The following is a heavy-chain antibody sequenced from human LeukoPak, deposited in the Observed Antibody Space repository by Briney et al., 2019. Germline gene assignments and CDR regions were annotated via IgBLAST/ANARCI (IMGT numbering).Heavy chain of an antibody. J-gene: IGHJ4*02. D-gene: IGHD3-9*01. CDR2: INHSGST. CDR3: ARFDWLLPAYFDY. CDR1: GGSFSGYY. V-gene: IGHV4-34*01. Sequence: PSETLSLTCAVYGGSFSGYYWSWIRQPPGKGLEWIGEINHSGSTNYNPSLKSRVTISVDTSKNQFSLKLSSVTAADTAVYYCARFDWLLPAYFDYWGQGTLVTVSS.